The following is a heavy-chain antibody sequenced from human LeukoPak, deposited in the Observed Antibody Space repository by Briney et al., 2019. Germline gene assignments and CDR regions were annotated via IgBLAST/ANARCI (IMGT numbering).Heavy chain of an antibody. Sequence: PSETLSLTCTVSGVSISNYYWSWIRQPPGKGLEWIGSIYHSGSTYYNPSLKSRVTVSVDTSKNQFSLKLSSVTAADTAVYYCARDRDGLLDIWGQGTMVTVSS. V-gene: IGHV4-38-2*02. CDR2: IYHSGST. CDR1: GVSISNYY. J-gene: IGHJ3*02. CDR3: ARDRDGLLDI. D-gene: IGHD5-24*01.